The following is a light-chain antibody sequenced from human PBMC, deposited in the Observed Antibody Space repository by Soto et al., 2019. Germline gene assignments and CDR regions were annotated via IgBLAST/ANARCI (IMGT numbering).Light chain of an antibody. CDR3: SSYRSSSSFV. J-gene: IGLJ1*01. V-gene: IGLV2-14*01. Sequence: SALTQPASVSGSPGQSITISCTGTSSDVGGYNYVSWYQQHPGKAPKLMIYEVSNRPSGVSSRFSGSKSGNTASLTISGLQAEDEADYYCSSYRSSSSFVFGTGTKVTVL. CDR2: EVS. CDR1: SSDVGGYNY.